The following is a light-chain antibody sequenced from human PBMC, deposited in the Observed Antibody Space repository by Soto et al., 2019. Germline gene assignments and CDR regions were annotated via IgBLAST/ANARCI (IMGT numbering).Light chain of an antibody. Sequence: DIHLTQSPSTLSASVGDRITITCRASQSISSWLAWYQQKPGKAPKLLIYTTSSLESGVPSRFSGSGSGTEFTLTISSLQPDDFATYYCQHDKDYSWTFGQGTKVEIK. CDR2: TTS. CDR3: QHDKDYSWT. V-gene: IGKV1-5*03. CDR1: QSISSW. J-gene: IGKJ1*01.